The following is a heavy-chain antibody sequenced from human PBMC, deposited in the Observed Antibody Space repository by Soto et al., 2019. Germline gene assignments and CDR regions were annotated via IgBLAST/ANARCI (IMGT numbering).Heavy chain of an antibody. CDR3: ARDPWRGDGYNLPDAFDI. J-gene: IGHJ3*02. CDR2: IYYSGST. V-gene: IGHV4-59*01. CDR1: GGSISSYY. Sequence: QVQLQESGPGLVKPSETLSLTCTVSGGSISSYYWSWIRQPPGKGLEWIGYIYYSGSTNYNPSLKSRVTISVDTSKNQFTQKLSSVTAADTAVYYCARDPWRGDGYNLPDAFDIWGQGTMVTVSS. D-gene: IGHD5-12*01.